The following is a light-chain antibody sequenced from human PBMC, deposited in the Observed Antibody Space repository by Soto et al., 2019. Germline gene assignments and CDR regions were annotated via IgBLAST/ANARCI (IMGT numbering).Light chain of an antibody. CDR1: QKVTSY. J-gene: IGKJ2*01. CDR3: QQRSNWPPVYT. CDR2: AAS. Sequence: EVVLTQSPATLSLSPGERATLSCRASQKVTSYLAWYQQKPGQAPRLLIYAASNRATGIPARFSGSGSGTDFTLTISSLEPEDFAVYYCQQRSNWPPVYTFGQGTK. V-gene: IGKV3-11*01.